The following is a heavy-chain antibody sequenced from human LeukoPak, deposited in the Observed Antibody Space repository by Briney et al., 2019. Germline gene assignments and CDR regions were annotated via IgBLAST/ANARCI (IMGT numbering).Heavy chain of an antibody. D-gene: IGHD4-17*01. V-gene: IGHV3-23*01. CDR2: ISGSGGST. Sequence: GGSPRLSCAASGFTFSSYAMSWVRQAPGKGLEWVSAISGSGGSTYYADSVKSRFTISRDNSKNTLYLQMNSLRAEDTAVYYCAKGDAGNYGDYSDAFDIWGQGTMVTVSS. CDR3: AKGDAGNYGDYSDAFDI. J-gene: IGHJ3*02. CDR1: GFTFSSYA.